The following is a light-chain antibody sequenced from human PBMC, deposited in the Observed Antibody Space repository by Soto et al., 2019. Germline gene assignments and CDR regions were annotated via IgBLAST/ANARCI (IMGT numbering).Light chain of an antibody. V-gene: IGKV1-39*01. CDR3: QRSYSVSPST. CDR2: AAS. J-gene: IGKJ5*01. CDR1: ETISTF. Sequence: DIQMTQSPSSLSASVGDRVTLTCRASETISTFLNWYQHKPGIAPKLLIYAASRLQRGVPSRFSGSGAGTDFTHNINGLQRDDFASYCCQRSYSVSPSTVGQGTRLESK.